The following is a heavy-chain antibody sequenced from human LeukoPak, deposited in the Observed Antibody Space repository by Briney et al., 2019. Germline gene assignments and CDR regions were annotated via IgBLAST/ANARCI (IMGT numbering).Heavy chain of an antibody. J-gene: IGHJ4*02. CDR3: VREKGGFGFVL. V-gene: IGHV3-48*04. Sequence: GGSLRLSCAGSGFNFGIYSMDWVRQAPGKGLEWVAYVSAGSTGIFYAASVKGRFSISRDNAQKSLYLQMNSLRAEDTAIYYCVREKGGFGFVLWGRGTLVTVSS. D-gene: IGHD3-16*01. CDR2: VSAGSTGI. CDR1: GFNFGIYS.